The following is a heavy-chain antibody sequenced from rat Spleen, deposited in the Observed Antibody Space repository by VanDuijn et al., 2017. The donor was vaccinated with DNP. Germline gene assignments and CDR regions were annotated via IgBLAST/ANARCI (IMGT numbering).Heavy chain of an antibody. CDR1: GFTFSNYA. CDR3: ARHVLPLRVWDY. J-gene: IGHJ2*01. CDR2: INPGGDFT. D-gene: IGHD1-4*01. V-gene: IGHV5S13*01. Sequence: EVQLVESGGGLVQPGRSLKLSCAASGFTFSNYAMAWVRQAPTRGLEWVASINPGGDFTYYRDSVKGRFTISKVNAKNIQYLQMDSLRSEDTATYYCARHVLPLRVWDYWGQGVMVTVSS.